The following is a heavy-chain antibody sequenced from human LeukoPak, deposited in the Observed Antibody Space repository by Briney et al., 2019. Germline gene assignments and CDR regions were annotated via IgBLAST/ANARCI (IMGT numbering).Heavy chain of an antibody. V-gene: IGHV3-23*01. CDR2: ITGSGSSI. J-gene: IGHJ4*02. CDR1: RFTFRLYV. CDR3: SYASFPDYGGFDY. Sequence: GGSLGLSCAASRFTFRLYVMTCVRQAPGKGLEWVSAITGSGSSIYYADSVRGRFTISRDNSKNTLYLQMSSLRAEDTAIYYCSYASFPDYGGFDYWGQGTLVTVSS. D-gene: IGHD4-17*01.